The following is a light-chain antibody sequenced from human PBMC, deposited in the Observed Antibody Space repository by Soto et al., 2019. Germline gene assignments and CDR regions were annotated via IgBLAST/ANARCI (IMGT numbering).Light chain of an antibody. J-gene: IGKJ1*01. V-gene: IGKV1-5*03. CDR3: QHYNSYSEA. CDR2: KAS. CDR1: QTISSW. Sequence: DIQMTQSPSTLSGSVGDRVTITCRASQTISSWLAWYQQKPGKAPKLLIYKASTLKSGVPSRFSGSGSGTEFTLTISSLQPDDFATYDCQHYNSYSEAFGQGIKVELK.